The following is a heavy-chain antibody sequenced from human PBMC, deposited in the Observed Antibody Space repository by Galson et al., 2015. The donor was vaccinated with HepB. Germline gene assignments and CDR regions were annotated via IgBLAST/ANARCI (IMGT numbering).Heavy chain of an antibody. CDR1: GYTFSSYG. J-gene: IGHJ3*02. Sequence: SVKVSCKASGYTFSSYGISWVRQAPGQGLEWMGRIIPILGIANYAQKFQGRVTITADKSTSTAYMELSSLRSEDAAVYYCARQVVAHDAFDIWGQGTMVTVSS. CDR3: ARQVVAHDAFDI. CDR2: IIPILGIA. V-gene: IGHV1-69*04. D-gene: IGHD3-22*01.